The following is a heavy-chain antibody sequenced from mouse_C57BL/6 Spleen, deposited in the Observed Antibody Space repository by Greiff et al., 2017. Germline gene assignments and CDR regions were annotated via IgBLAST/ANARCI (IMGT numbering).Heavy chain of an antibody. J-gene: IGHJ3*01. Sequence: EVQLQQSGAELVRPGASVKLSCTASGFNIKDDYMHWVKQRPEQGLEWIGWIDPENGDTEYASKFKGKATITADTSSNTAYLQLSSLTAEYTAVYYCHGYDYPFAYWGQGTLVTVSA. V-gene: IGHV14-4*01. CDR3: HGYDYPFAY. CDR2: IDPENGDT. CDR1: GFNIKDDY. D-gene: IGHD2-4*01.